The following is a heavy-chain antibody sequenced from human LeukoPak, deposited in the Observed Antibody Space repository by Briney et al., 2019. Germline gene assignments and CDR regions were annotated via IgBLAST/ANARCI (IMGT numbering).Heavy chain of an antibody. D-gene: IGHD6-13*01. CDR2: VASDGNDK. CDR3: ARDNTIGAADYYFDY. J-gene: IGHJ4*02. Sequence: PGGSLRLSCAASGFTFSRYAMHWVRQAPGKGLEWVAVVASDGNDKHHADSVKGRFTISRDNSKNTLYLQMNSPRADDTAVYYCARDNTIGAADYYFDYWGQGTLVTVSS. V-gene: IGHV3-30*04. CDR1: GFTFSRYA.